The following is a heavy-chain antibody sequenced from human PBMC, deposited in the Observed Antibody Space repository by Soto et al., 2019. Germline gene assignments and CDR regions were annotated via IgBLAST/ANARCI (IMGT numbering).Heavy chain of an antibody. CDR2: IIPIFGTA. CDR1: GGTFSSYA. J-gene: IGHJ4*02. Sequence: QVQLVQSGAEVKKPGSSVKVSCKASGGTFSSYAISWVRQAPGQGLEWMGGIIPIFGTANYAQKFQGRVTITADESTSPAYMELSSLRSEESAVYNCARRSAERATLLDYFDYGGQGTLVTVAA. V-gene: IGHV1-69*01. CDR3: ARRSAERATLLDYFDY.